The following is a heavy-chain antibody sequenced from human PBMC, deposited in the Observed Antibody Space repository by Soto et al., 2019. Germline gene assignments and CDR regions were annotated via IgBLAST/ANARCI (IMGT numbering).Heavy chain of an antibody. CDR2: IRSKANSYAT. CDR3: TRLTGMAAGPNWFDP. D-gene: IGHD6-13*01. CDR1: GFTFSGSA. J-gene: IGHJ5*02. Sequence: EVQLVESGGGLVQPGGSLKLSCAASGFTFSGSAMHWVRQASGKGLEWVGRIRSKANSYATAYAASVQGRFTISRDDSKNTAYLQMNSLKTEDTAVYYCTRLTGMAAGPNWFDPWGQGTLVTVSS. V-gene: IGHV3-73*02.